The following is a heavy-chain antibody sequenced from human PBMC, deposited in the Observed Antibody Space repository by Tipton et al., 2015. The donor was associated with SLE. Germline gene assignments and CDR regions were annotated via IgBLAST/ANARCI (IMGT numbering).Heavy chain of an antibody. CDR3: AKGSTRADDY. CDR1: GASITNHY. J-gene: IGHJ4*02. D-gene: IGHD1/OR15-1a*01. V-gene: IGHV4-59*11. Sequence: LRLSCTVSGASITNHYWSWIRQTPEKGLEWVGYVHYSRSSNYNPSLGSRVTMSVDTSKNQFSLKLTSVTATNTAVYFCAKGSTRADDYWGQGTLVTVSS. CDR2: VHYSRSS.